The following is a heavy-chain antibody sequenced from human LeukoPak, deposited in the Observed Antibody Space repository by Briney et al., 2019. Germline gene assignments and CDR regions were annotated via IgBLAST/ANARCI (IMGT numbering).Heavy chain of an antibody. V-gene: IGHV1-2*02. CDR1: GYTFTGYY. CDR2: INPNSGGT. Sequence: GASVKVSCKASGYTFTGYYMHWVRQAPGQGLEWMGWINPNSGGTNYAQKFQGRVTMTSDTSISTASMELRRLRSDDTAVYYCARAGLLWFGEGDPYYYFGMDVWGQGTTVTVSS. CDR3: ARAGLLWFGEGDPYYYFGMDV. D-gene: IGHD3-10*01. J-gene: IGHJ6*02.